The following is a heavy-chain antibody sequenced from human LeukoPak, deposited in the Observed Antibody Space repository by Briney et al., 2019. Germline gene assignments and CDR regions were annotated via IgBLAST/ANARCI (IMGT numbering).Heavy chain of an antibody. D-gene: IGHD6-19*01. CDR1: GGTFSNYA. CDR3: ARDGIAVASNAFDI. Sequence: GASVKVSCKASGGTFSNYAISWVRQAPGQGLEWMGGIIPIFGTANYAQKFQGRVTITADESTSTAYMELSSLRSEDTAVYYCARDGIAVASNAFDIWGQGTMVTVSS. V-gene: IGHV1-69*13. J-gene: IGHJ3*02. CDR2: IIPIFGTA.